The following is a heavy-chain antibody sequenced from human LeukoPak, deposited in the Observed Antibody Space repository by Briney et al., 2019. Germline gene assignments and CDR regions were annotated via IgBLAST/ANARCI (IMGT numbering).Heavy chain of an antibody. Sequence: GGSLRLSCAASGFTFSSYAMSWVRQAPGKGLEWVSTVAGTTYYADSVKGRFTIFRDNSKNTLYLQMSSLRADDTAVYYCARDRGKFLTTAPDYWGQGTLVTVSS. D-gene: IGHD3-10*01. CDR1: GFTFSSYA. V-gene: IGHV3-23*01. CDR2: VAGTT. J-gene: IGHJ4*02. CDR3: ARDRGKFLTTAPDY.